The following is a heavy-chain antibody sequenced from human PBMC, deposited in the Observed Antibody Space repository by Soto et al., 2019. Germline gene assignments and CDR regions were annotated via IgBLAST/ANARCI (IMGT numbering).Heavy chain of an antibody. CDR3: ARVGCSSTSCYLRGWFDP. CDR2: ISAYNGNT. D-gene: IGHD2-2*01. V-gene: IGHV1-18*04. Sequence: ASVKVSCKASGYTFTSYGISWVRQAPGQGLEWMGWISAYNGNTNYAQKLQGRVTMTTDTSTSTAYMELRSLRSDDTAVYYCARVGCSSTSCYLRGWFDPWGQGTLVTVSS. CDR1: GYTFTSYG. J-gene: IGHJ5*02.